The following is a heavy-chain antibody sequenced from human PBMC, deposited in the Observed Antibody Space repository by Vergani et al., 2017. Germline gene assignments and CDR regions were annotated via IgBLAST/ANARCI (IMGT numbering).Heavy chain of an antibody. V-gene: IGHV4-31*03. CDR3: ARSYDFWSGFRPRFDY. Sequence: QVQLQESGPGLVKPSQTLSLTCTVSGGSISSGGYYWSWIRQHPGKGLEWIGYIYYSGSTYYNPSLKSRVTISVDTSKNQFSLKLSSVTAADTAVYYCARSYDFWSGFRPRFDYWGQGTLVTVSS. CDR2: IYYSGST. J-gene: IGHJ4*02. D-gene: IGHD3-3*01. CDR1: GGSISSGGYY.